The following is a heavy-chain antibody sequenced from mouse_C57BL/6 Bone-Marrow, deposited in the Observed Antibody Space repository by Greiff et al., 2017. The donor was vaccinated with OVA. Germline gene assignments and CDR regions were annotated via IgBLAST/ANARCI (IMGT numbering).Heavy chain of an antibody. D-gene: IGHD3-3*01. V-gene: IGHV4-1*01. Sequence: EVKLLQSGGGLVQPGGSLKLSCAASGIDFSRYWMSWVRRAPGKGLEWIGEINPDSSTINYAPSLKDKFIISRDNTKNTLYLQMSKVRSEDTALYYCARRRAGHYAMDYWGQGTSVTVSS. CDR2: INPDSSTI. J-gene: IGHJ4*01. CDR1: GIDFSRYW. CDR3: ARRRAGHYAMDY.